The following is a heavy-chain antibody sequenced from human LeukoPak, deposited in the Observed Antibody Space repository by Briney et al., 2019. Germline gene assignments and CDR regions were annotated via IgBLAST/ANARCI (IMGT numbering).Heavy chain of an antibody. V-gene: IGHV3-23*01. CDR1: GFILRNYG. Sequence: PGGTLRLSCAASGFILRNYGMNWVRQPPGKGLEWVSGVSPNGETAYYEDSVKGRFTTSRDNAKNPVYLQMNSLRAEDTAVYYCAKGDTTWELPHDYWGQGTLVTVSS. CDR2: VSPNGETA. J-gene: IGHJ4*02. D-gene: IGHD1-26*01. CDR3: AKGDTTWELPHDY.